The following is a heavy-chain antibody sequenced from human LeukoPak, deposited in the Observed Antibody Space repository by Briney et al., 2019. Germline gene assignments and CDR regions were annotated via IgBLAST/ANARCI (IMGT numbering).Heavy chain of an antibody. V-gene: IGHV1-2*02. J-gene: IGHJ6*03. CDR3: ARSPHLDYRVPYYYYMDV. Sequence: ASVKVSRKASGFTLTAYYMHWVRQAPGQGLEWMGWINPNSGGTNYAQKFQGRVTMTRDTSISTAYMELSRLRSDDTAVYYCARSPHLDYRVPYYYYMDVWGKGTTVTVSS. CDR2: INPNSGGT. CDR1: GFTLTAYY. D-gene: IGHD4-11*01.